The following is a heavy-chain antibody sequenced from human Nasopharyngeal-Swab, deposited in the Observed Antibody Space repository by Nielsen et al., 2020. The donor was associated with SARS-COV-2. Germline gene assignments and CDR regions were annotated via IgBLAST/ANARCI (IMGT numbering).Heavy chain of an antibody. CDR1: GFTFSSYA. D-gene: IGHD6-13*01. J-gene: IGHJ4*02. CDR2: ISGSGGST. Sequence: GESLKISCAASGFTFSSYAMSWVRQAPGKGLEWVSAISGSGGSTYYADSVKGRFTISRDNSKNTLYLQMNSLRAEDTAVYYCAKDRSSSWYLSGKLDYWGQGTLVTVSS. CDR3: AKDRSSSWYLSGKLDY. V-gene: IGHV3-23*01.